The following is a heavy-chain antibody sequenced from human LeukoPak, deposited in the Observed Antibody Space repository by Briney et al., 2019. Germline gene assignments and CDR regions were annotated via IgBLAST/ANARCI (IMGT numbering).Heavy chain of an antibody. J-gene: IGHJ4*02. CDR1: GGSISSYY. Sequence: AETLSLTCTVSGGSISSYYWSWIRQPPGKGLQWIGYIYYSGSSNYNPSLKSRVTISVDTSKNQFPLRLSSVPAADTAVYYCARLAPGYGDSDTDYWGQGTLVTVSS. CDR2: IYYSGSS. D-gene: IGHD4-17*01. V-gene: IGHV4-59*08. CDR3: ARLAPGYGDSDTDY.